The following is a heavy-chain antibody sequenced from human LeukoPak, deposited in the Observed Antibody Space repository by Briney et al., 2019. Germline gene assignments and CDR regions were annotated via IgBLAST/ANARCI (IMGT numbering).Heavy chain of an antibody. CDR3: AKVVVSGNGDYFDF. J-gene: IGHJ4*02. V-gene: IGHV3-23*01. CDR1: GFTLTSSA. CDR2: ISGSGETI. D-gene: IGHD2-8*01. Sequence: VQPGGSLRLSCEASGFTLTSSAMVWVRLSPGKGLEWVSSISGSGETIHSADSVKGRFSISRDNSKKTLSLHMSSLRAEDTAIYYCAKVVVSGNGDYFDFWGQGTLVTVAS.